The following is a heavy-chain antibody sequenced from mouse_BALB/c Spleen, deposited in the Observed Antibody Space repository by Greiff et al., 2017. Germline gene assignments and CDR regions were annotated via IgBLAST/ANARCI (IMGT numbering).Heavy chain of an antibody. Sequence: EVKLVESGGGLVKPGGSLKISCAASGFTFSSYAMSWVRQTPEQRLEWVASISSGGSTYYPDSVKGRFTISRDNARNIRYLQMSSLRSEDTAMYYCAKEGYYGYAWFAYWGQGTLVTVSA. J-gene: IGHJ3*01. CDR1: GFTFSSYA. D-gene: IGHD1-2*01. CDR2: ISSGGST. V-gene: IGHV5-6-5*01. CDR3: AKEGYYGYAWFAY.